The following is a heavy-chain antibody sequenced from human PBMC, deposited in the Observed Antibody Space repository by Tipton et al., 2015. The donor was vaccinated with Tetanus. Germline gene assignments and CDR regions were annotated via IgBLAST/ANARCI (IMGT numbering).Heavy chain of an antibody. CDR1: GGSINNYY. CDR3: ARAAAEWFGESTFDY. CDR2: ISYSGST. J-gene: IGHJ4*02. D-gene: IGHD3-10*01. V-gene: IGHV4-59*01. Sequence: TLSLTCTVSGGSINNYYWSWIRQPPGKGLEWIGYISYSGSTNSNPSLKSRVTISVDASKNQFSLKLSSVTAADTAVYYCARAAAEWFGESTFDYWGQGTLVTVSS.